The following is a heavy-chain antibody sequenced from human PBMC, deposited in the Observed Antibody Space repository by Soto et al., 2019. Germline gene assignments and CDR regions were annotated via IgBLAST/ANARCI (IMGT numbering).Heavy chain of an antibody. CDR2: IIPMFGTT. Sequence: SVKVSCKTSGGTFSSHAINSVRQAPGQGLEWMGGIIPMFGTTNYAQKFKGRVTISADESTSTAYMELSSLRSEDAAVYYCARAAIHGSSWYFWFDPWGQGTLVTVSS. J-gene: IGHJ5*02. V-gene: IGHV1-69*13. D-gene: IGHD6-13*01. CDR3: ARAAIHGSSWYFWFDP. CDR1: GGTFSSHA.